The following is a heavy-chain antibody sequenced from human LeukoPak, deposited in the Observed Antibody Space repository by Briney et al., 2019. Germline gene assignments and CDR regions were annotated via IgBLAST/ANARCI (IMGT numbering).Heavy chain of an antibody. J-gene: IGHJ4*02. CDR1: GFTFSSYA. V-gene: IGHV3-30*04. CDR3: ARDRYYYDSSGYSDY. D-gene: IGHD3-22*01. Sequence: GGSLRLSCAASGFTFSSYAMHWVRQAPGKGLEWVAVISYDGSNKYYADSVKGRFTISRDNSKNTLYLQMNSLRAEDTAVYYCARDRYYYDSSGYSDYWGQGTLVTVSS. CDR2: ISYDGSNK.